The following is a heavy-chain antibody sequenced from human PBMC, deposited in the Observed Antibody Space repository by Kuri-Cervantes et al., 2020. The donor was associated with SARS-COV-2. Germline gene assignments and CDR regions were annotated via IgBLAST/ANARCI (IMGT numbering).Heavy chain of an antibody. CDR2: IYHSGSS. CDR3: AKVGIRGAFDL. J-gene: IGHJ3*01. Sequence: SETLSLTCTVSGSSLSGYFWTWIRQPPGKGLEWIGYIYHSGSSNYSPSLKSRLTISVDTSKNQFSLTLTSVIAADTAVYYCAKVGIRGAFDLWGQGSMVTVSS. CDR1: GSSLSGYF. V-gene: IGHV4-59*01. D-gene: IGHD5-18*01.